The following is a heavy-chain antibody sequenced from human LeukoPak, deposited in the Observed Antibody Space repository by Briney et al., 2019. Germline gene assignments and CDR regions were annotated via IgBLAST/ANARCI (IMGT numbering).Heavy chain of an antibody. J-gene: IGHJ4*02. CDR3: ARDYGDYAYYFDY. CDR2: INPNSGGT. V-gene: IGHV1-2*02. CDR1: GGTFSSYA. Sequence: ASVKVSCKPSGGTFSSYAFSWVRQAPGQGLEWMGWINPNSGGTNYAQKFQGRVTMTRDTSISTAYMELSRLRSDDTAVYYCARDYGDYAYYFDYWGQGTLVTVSS. D-gene: IGHD4-17*01.